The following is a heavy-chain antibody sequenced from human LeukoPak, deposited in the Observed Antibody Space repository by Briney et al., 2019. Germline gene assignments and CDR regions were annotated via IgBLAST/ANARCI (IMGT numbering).Heavy chain of an antibody. V-gene: IGHV1-69*04. CDR2: IIPILGIA. CDR3: AREEGQLGWNAFDI. J-gene: IGHJ3*02. D-gene: IGHD1-1*01. CDR1: GGTFSSYA. Sequence: SVTVSCKASGGTFSSYAISWVRQAPGQGLEWMGRIIPILGIANYAQKFQGRVTITADKSTSTAYMELSSLRSEDTAVYYCAREEGQLGWNAFDIWGQGTMVTVSS.